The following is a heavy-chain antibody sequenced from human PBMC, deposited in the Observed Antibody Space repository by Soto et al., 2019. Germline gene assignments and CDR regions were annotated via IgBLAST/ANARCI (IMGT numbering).Heavy chain of an antibody. J-gene: IGHJ4*02. CDR2: IYYSGST. V-gene: IGHV4-59*01. D-gene: IGHD3-22*01. CDR3: ARGAAYYYDSSGYSPVFDY. CDR1: GGSISSYY. Sequence: SETLSLTCTVSGGSISSYYWSWIRQPPGKGLEWIGYIYYSGSTNYNPSLKSRVTISVDTSKNQFSLKLSSVTAADTAVYYCARGAAYYYDSSGYSPVFDYWGQGTLVTVPQ.